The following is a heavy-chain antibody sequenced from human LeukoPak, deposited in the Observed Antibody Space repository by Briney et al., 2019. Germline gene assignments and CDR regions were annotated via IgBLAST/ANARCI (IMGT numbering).Heavy chain of an antibody. CDR2: ISGSGGST. D-gene: IGHD3-10*01. V-gene: IGHV3-23*01. J-gene: IGHJ3*01. CDR3: AKDFYGSGSYYTVAFDV. Sequence: GGSLRLSCAASGFTFSSYAMSWVRQAPGKGLEWVSAISGSGGSTYYADSVKGRFTISRDNSKNTLYLQMNSLRAEDTAVYYCAKDFYGSGSYYTVAFDVWGQGTVVTVS. CDR1: GFTFSSYA.